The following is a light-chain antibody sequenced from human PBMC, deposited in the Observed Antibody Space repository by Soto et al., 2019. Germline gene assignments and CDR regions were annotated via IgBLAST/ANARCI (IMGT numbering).Light chain of an antibody. CDR3: NSYRHSTTLV. J-gene: IGLJ1*01. V-gene: IGLV2-14*01. CDR2: EVS. CDR1: SSDVGGYNS. Sequence: QSVLTQPASVSGSPGQSITISCTGTSSDVGGYNSVSWFPQHPSKAPKLIIYEVSHRPSGVSIRFSGSKSGNTASLTISGLQAEDEADYYCNSYRHSTTLVFGTGTKVTVL.